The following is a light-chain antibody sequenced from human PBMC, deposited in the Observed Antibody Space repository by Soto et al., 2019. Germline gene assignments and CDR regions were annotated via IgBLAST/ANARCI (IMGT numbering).Light chain of an antibody. CDR2: DAS. Sequence: EFVLTQSPGTLSFSPGERATLSCRASQTVRNDYLAWYQQKPGQAHRLLIYDASSRATGIPDRFSGSGSGTDFTLTISRLEPEDFAVYYCQQHGGSPITFGQGTRPEIK. CDR1: QTVRNDY. V-gene: IGKV3-20*01. CDR3: QQHGGSPIT. J-gene: IGKJ5*01.